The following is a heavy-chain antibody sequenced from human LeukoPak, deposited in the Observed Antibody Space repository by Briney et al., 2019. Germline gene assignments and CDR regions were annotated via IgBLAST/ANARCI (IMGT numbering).Heavy chain of an antibody. CDR1: GGTFSSYA. CDR2: IIPIFGTA. CDR3: ARGPYYMDV. V-gene: IGHV1-69*06. Sequence: GASVKVSCKASGGTFSSYAISWVRQAPGQGLEWMGGIIPIFGTANYAQKFQGRVTINADKSTRTAYMELSSLRSEDTAVYYCARGPYYMDVWGKGTTVTVSS. J-gene: IGHJ6*03.